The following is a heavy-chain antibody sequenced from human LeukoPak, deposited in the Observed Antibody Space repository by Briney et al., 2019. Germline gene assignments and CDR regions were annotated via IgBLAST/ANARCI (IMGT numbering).Heavy chain of an antibody. CDR1: GFTFSSYA. Sequence: GRSLRLSCAASGFTFSSYAMHWVRQAPGKGLEGVAVISYDGSNKYYADSVKGRFTISRDNPKNTLYLQMNSLRAEDTAVYYCARDDYDSSGYYLYGLNWGQGTLVTVSS. CDR2: ISYDGSNK. V-gene: IGHV3-30-3*01. CDR3: ARDDYDSSGYYLYGLN. J-gene: IGHJ4*02. D-gene: IGHD3-22*01.